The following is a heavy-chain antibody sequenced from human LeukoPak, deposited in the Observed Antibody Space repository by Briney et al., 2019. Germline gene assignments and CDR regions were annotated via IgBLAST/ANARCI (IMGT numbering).Heavy chain of an antibody. CDR1: GGSISGYY. CDR3: ARLGRITMIRGTSDYYHSMDV. CDR2: IYYSGST. Sequence: SETLSLTCTVSGGSISGYYWSWIRQPPGKGPEWIGYIYYSGSTNYNPSLKSRVTMSVDTSKNQFSLKLSSLTAADTAVYYCARLGRITMIRGTSDYYHSMDVWGQGTTVTVSS. V-gene: IGHV4-59*08. D-gene: IGHD3-10*01. J-gene: IGHJ6*02.